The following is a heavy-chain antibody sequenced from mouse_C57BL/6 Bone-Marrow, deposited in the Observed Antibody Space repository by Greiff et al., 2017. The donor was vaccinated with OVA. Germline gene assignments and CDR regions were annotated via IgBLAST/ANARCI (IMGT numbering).Heavy chain of an antibody. CDR1: GYTFTEYT. D-gene: IGHD1-1*01. Sequence: VQLQQSGAELVKPGASVTLSCKASGYTFTEYTIHWVKQRSGQGLEWIGWFYPGSGSIKYNEKFKDKATLTADKSSSTVYMELSRLTSEDSAVYFCARHERGARSYYYGGYFEVWGTGTTVTVSS. CDR2: FYPGSGSI. CDR3: ARHERGARSYYYGGYFEV. V-gene: IGHV1-62-2*01. J-gene: IGHJ1*03.